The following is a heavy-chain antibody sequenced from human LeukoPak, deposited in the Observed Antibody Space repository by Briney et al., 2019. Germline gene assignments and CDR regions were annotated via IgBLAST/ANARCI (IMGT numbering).Heavy chain of an antibody. CDR1: GFTVSSNY. CDR3: ARGYSSGWYYFDY. D-gene: IGHD6-19*01. J-gene: IGHJ4*02. Sequence: HPGGSLRLSCAASGFTVSSNYMSWVRQAPGKGLEWVSVIYSGGSTYYADSVKGRFTISRHNSKNTLYLQMNSLRAEDTAVYYCARGYSSGWYYFDYWGQGTLVTVSS. CDR2: IYSGGST. V-gene: IGHV3-53*04.